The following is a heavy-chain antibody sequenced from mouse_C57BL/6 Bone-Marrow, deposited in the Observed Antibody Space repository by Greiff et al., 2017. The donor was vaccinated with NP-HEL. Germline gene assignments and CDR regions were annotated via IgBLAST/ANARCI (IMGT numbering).Heavy chain of an antibody. CDR1: GFNITDDY. D-gene: IGHD2-1*01. Sequence: EVQLQQSGAELVRPGASVKLSCTASGFNITDDYMHWVKQRPEQGLEWIGWIDPENGDTEYASKFQGKATITADTSSNTAYLQLSSLTSEDTAVYYCTTWGNLYYGRYFDVWGTGTTVTVSS. CDR3: TTWGNLYYGRYFDV. J-gene: IGHJ1*03. CDR2: IDPENGDT. V-gene: IGHV14-4*01.